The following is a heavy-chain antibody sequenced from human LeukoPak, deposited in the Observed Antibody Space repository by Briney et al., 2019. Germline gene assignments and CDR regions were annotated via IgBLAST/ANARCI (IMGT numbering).Heavy chain of an antibody. D-gene: IGHD3-10*01. CDR1: GGSISSSSYY. V-gene: IGHV4-39*07. Sequence: SETLSLTCTVSGGSISSSSYYWGWIRQPPGKGLEWIGSIYYSGSTYYNPSLKSRVTISGDTSKNQISLKLSSVTAADTAVYYCARVKGVMRSGSNYNNYYYYYMDVWGKGTTVTISS. CDR3: ARVKGVMRSGSNYNNYYYYYMDV. J-gene: IGHJ6*03. CDR2: IYYSGST.